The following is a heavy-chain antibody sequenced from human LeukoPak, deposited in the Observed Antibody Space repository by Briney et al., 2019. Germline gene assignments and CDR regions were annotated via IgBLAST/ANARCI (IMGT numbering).Heavy chain of an antibody. J-gene: IGHJ4*02. D-gene: IGHD1-26*01. V-gene: IGHV3-43*02. CDR1: GFTFDDYA. CDR2: ISGDGNST. CDR3: AKGLAGATFWI. Sequence: PGGSLRLSCVASGFTFDDYALHWVRQVPGKRLEWVTLISGDGNSTYYADSVKGRFTISRDNSKNSLFLHMNSLRTEDTALYYCAKGLAGATFWIWGQGAPVTVSS.